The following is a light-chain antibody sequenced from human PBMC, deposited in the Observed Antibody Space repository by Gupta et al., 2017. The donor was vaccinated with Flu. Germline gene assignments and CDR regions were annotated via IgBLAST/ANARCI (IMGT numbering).Light chain of an antibody. CDR1: SSDVGRYIY. Sequence: QSALTQPASVSGSPGPSVTISCTGTSSDVGRYIYVSWYQHHPGNAPKLIIYEVSGRPSGVSNRFSGSKSGNTASLTISGLQEEDEADYYCSSSSSSATVLFGGGTKLTVL. CDR3: SSSSSSATVL. V-gene: IGLV2-14*01. J-gene: IGLJ2*01. CDR2: EVS.